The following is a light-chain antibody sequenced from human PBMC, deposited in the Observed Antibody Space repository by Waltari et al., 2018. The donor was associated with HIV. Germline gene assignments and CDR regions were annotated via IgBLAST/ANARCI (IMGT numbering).Light chain of an antibody. V-gene: IGLV2-14*03. CDR1: TSDFGRYNS. CDR3: STHTTTDTLM. Sequence: QSALTQPASVSGSPGQSVTISCTATTSDFGRYNSVSWYQQHPGNVPKVIIYEVTSRPPGVPHRFAGSRSGNTASLTISGLQAEDEAVYYCSTHTTTDTLMFGGGTKLTVL. J-gene: IGLJ3*02. CDR2: EVT.